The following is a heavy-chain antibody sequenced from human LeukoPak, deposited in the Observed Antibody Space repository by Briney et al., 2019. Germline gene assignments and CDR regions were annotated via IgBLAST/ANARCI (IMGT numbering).Heavy chain of an antibody. D-gene: IGHD2-2*01. CDR3: ARGPPYCSSTRCRD. CDR2: TYYRSKWYN. CDR1: GDSVSSNSAA. V-gene: IGHV6-1*01. J-gene: IGHJ4*02. Sequence: SQTLPLTCAISGDSVSSNSAAWNWIRQSPSRGLEWLGRTYYRSKWYNDYAVSVKSRITINPDTSKNQFSLQLNSVTPEDTAVYYCARGPPYCSSTRCRDWGQGTLVTVSS.